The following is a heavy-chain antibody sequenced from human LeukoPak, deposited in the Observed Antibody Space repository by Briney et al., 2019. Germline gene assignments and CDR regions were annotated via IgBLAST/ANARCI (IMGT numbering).Heavy chain of an antibody. V-gene: IGHV3-30*02. CDR3: AKDSSSSWYFDY. J-gene: IGHJ4*02. D-gene: IGHD6-13*01. CDR1: GFTFSSSG. CDR2: IRYDGSNK. Sequence: PGGSLRLSCAASGFTFSSSGMHWVRQAPGKGLEWVAFIRYDGSNKYYADSVKGRFTISRDNSKNTLYLQMNSLRAEDTAVYYCAKDSSSSWYFDYWGQGTLVTVSS.